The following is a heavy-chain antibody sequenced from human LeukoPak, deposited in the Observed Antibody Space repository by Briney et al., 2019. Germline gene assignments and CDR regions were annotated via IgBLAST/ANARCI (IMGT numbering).Heavy chain of an antibody. CDR2: INHSGST. Sequence: SETLSLTCAVYGGSFSGYCWSWIRQPPGKGLEWIGEINHSGSTNYNPSLKSRVTISVDTSRNQFSLKLSSVTAADTAVYYCARGPAMVRGVNWFDPWGQGTLVTVSS. D-gene: IGHD3-10*01. J-gene: IGHJ5*02. V-gene: IGHV4-34*01. CDR3: ARGPAMVRGVNWFDP. CDR1: GGSFSGYC.